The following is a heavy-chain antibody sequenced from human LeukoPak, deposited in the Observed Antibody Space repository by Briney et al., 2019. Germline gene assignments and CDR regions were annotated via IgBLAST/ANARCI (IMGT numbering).Heavy chain of an antibody. CDR2: ISYDGSNK. V-gene: IGHV3-30*18. J-gene: IGHJ4*02. D-gene: IGHD2-15*01. Sequence: GRSLRLSCAASGFTFSSYGMHWVRQAPGRGLEWVAVISYDGSNKYYADSVKGRFTISRDNSKNTLYLQMNSLRAEDTAIYYCAKDQLNRFCSGGSCSTTHDYWGQGTLVTVSS. CDR1: GFTFSSYG. CDR3: AKDQLNRFCSGGSCSTTHDY.